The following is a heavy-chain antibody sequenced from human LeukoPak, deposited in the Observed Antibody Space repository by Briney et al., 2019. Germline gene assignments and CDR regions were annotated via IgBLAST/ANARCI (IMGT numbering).Heavy chain of an antibody. J-gene: IGHJ4*02. Sequence: PSETLSLTCTVSGGSISSYYWSWIRQPPGKGLEWIGSIYYSGSTYYNPSLKSRVTISVDTSKNQFSLKLTSVTAADTAVYYCARENVALLYFDYWGQGILVTVSS. V-gene: IGHV4-39*07. CDR1: GGSISSYY. D-gene: IGHD1-1*01. CDR3: ARENVALLYFDY. CDR2: IYYSGST.